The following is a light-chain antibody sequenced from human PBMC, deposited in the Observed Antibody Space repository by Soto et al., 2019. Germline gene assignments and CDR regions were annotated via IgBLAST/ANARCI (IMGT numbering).Light chain of an antibody. CDR2: VTS. V-gene: IGKV3-11*01. CDR3: HQPQSWPRT. CDR1: QTLSNR. J-gene: IGKJ1*01. Sequence: EIVLTQSPATLSSFPGERVTLSCRASQTLSNRLAWYQHKPGQAPRLLIYVTSNRATGIPARFSGSGSGTDYSLTISSLEPEDSAVYYCHQPQSWPRTFGQGTKVEIK.